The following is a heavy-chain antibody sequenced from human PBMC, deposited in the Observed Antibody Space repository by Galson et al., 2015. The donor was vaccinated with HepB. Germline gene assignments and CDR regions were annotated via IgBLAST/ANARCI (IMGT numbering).Heavy chain of an antibody. Sequence: KVSCKASGYTFTSYWIGWVRQMPGKGLEWMGIIYPGDSDTRYSPSFQGQVTISADKSISTAYLQWSSLKASDTAMYYCAMSTAIPIHDAFDIWGQGTMVTVSS. CDR2: IYPGDSDT. J-gene: IGHJ3*02. D-gene: IGHD2-21*02. CDR1: GYTFTSYW. CDR3: AMSTAIPIHDAFDI. V-gene: IGHV5-51*01.